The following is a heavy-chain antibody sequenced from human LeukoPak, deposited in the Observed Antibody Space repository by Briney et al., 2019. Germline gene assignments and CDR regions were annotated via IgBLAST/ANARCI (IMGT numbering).Heavy chain of an antibody. V-gene: IGHV3-21*01. CDR2: ISSSSSYI. D-gene: IGHD6-19*01. CDR1: GFTFSSYS. Sequence: PGGSLRLSCAASGFTFSSYSMNWVRQAPGKGLEWVSSISSSSSYIYYADSVKGRFTISRGNAKNSLYLQMNSLRAEDTAVYYCARDSGYSSGWPVDYWGQGTLVTVSS. CDR3: ARDSGYSSGWPVDY. J-gene: IGHJ4*02.